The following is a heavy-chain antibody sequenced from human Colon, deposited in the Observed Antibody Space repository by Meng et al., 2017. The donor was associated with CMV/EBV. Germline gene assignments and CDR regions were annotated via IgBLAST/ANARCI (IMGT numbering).Heavy chain of an antibody. V-gene: IGHV3-21*01. CDR2: IAAITSSSDYI. CDR3: ARGRFFDH. CDR1: GFSFSTYW. D-gene: IGHD5-24*01. Sequence: GGSLRLSCAASGFSFSTYWMTWVRQAPGKGLEWVSSIAAITSSSDYISYGDSVKGRFTISRDNAKSSLFLQLDSLRADDTAVYYCARGRFFDHWGQGTLVTVSS. J-gene: IGHJ4*02.